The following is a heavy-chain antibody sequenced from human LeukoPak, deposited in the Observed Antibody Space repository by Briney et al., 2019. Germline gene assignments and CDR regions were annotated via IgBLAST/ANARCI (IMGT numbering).Heavy chain of an antibody. D-gene: IGHD2-2*01. CDR3: ARGRRVPAAMGNWFDP. V-gene: IGHV3-7*01. CDR1: GFTFSSYW. Sequence: PGGSLRLSCAPSGFTFSSYWMSWVRQAPGKGLEWVANIKQDGSEKYYVDSVKGRFTISRDNAKNSLYLQMNSLRAEDTAVYYCARGRRVPAAMGNWFDPCGQGTLVTVSS. J-gene: IGHJ5*02. CDR2: IKQDGSEK.